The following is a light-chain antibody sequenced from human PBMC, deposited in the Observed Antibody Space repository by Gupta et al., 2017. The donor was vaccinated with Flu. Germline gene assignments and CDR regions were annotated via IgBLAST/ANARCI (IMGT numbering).Light chain of an antibody. CDR3: QQRNNWPPIT. CDR1: QSLSSY. V-gene: IGKV3-11*01. CDR2: DAS. Sequence: ATLSLSPGERATLSCRASQSLSSYLAWYQQKPGQAPRLLIYDASNRATGIPARFSGSGSGTDFTLTISSLEPEDFGVYYCQQRNNWPPITFGGGTKVEIK. J-gene: IGKJ4*01.